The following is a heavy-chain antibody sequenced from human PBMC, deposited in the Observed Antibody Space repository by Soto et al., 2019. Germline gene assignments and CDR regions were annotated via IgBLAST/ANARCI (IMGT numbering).Heavy chain of an antibody. D-gene: IGHD1-7*01. Sequence: GGSLRLSCAASGFTFSSYAMNWIRQAPGKGLEWVAVISYDGSNKYYADSVKGRFTISRENSKNTLYLQMNSLRAEDPAVYDWARGLRNNWNYAFDIWGQGTMVTVSS. CDR1: GFTFSSYA. CDR3: ARGLRNNWNYAFDI. V-gene: IGHV3-30-3*01. J-gene: IGHJ3*02. CDR2: ISYDGSNK.